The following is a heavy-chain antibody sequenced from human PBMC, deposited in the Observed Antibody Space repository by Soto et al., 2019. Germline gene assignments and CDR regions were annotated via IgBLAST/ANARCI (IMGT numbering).Heavy chain of an antibody. D-gene: IGHD2-21*02. CDR3: AKDLRYCGGDCPHDAFDI. Sequence: GGSLRLSCAASGFTFSSYAMSWVRQAPGKGLEWVSAISGSGGSTYYADSVKGRFTISRDNSKNTLYLQRNSLRAEDTAVYYCAKDLRYCGGDCPHDAFDIWGQGTMVTVSS. CDR1: GFTFSSYA. J-gene: IGHJ3*02. CDR2: ISGSGGST. V-gene: IGHV3-23*01.